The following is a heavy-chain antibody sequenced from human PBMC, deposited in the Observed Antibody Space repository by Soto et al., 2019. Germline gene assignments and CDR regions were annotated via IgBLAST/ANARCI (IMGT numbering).Heavy chain of an antibody. Sequence: QVQLQESGPGLVKPSGTLSLTCAVSGGSISSSHWWTWVRQPPGKGLEWIGEIYHSGSTNYNPSLKSRVTISVDTSKNHFSLNLSSVTAADTAVYYCARSGSGWSPLDDWGQGTLVTVSS. CDR1: GGSISSSHW. CDR3: ARSGSGWSPLDD. J-gene: IGHJ4*02. CDR2: IYHSGST. D-gene: IGHD6-19*01. V-gene: IGHV4-4*02.